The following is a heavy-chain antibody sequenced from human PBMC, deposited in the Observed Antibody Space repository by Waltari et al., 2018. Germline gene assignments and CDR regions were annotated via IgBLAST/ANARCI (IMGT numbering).Heavy chain of an antibody. CDR2: VSAYMGSK. V-gene: IGHV1-18*01. CDR3: ARSGNAWNGKFDL. J-gene: IGHJ5*02. D-gene: IGHD1-1*01. CDR1: GCTFSDNG. Sequence: VQLVQSGGEVKKPGASVKVSCKASGCTFSDNGIAWVRQAPGQGLEWMGWVSAYMGSKSYGQNFSGRLTMTTDTATSIAYMELTSLTSDDTAVYYCARSGNAWNGKFDLWGQGTLVTVSS.